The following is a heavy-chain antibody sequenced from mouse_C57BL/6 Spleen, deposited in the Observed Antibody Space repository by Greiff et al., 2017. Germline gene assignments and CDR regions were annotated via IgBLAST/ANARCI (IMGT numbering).Heavy chain of an antibody. CDR2: IYPGDGDT. CDR3: ARCTTVVDPFAY. V-gene: IGHV1-82*01. D-gene: IGHD1-1*01. CDR1: GYAFSSSW. Sequence: QVQLQQSGPELVKPGASVKLSCKASGYAFSSSWMNWVKQRPGQGLEWIGRIYPGDGDTNYNGKFKGKATLTADKSSSTAYMQLSSLTSEDSAVYFCARCTTVVDPFAYWGQGTLVTVSA. J-gene: IGHJ3*01.